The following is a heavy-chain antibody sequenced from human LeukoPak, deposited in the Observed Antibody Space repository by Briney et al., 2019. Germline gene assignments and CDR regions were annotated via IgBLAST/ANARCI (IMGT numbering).Heavy chain of an antibody. D-gene: IGHD3-22*01. Sequence: SVKVSCKASGFTFTSSAVQWVRQARGQRLEWIGWIVVGSGNTNYEQKFQERVTITRDMSTSTAYMELSSLRSEDTAVYYCAAGLGESSGYYYVFGLSWGQGTLVTVSS. CDR2: IVVGSGNT. CDR1: GFTFTSSA. J-gene: IGHJ5*02. V-gene: IGHV1-58*01. CDR3: AAGLGESSGYYYVFGLS.